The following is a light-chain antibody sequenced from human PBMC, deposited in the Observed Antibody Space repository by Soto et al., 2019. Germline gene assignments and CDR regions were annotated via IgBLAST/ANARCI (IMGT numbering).Light chain of an antibody. Sequence: EIVMTQSPATLSVSPGERTTLSCRASQSVGNNLAWYQQKPGQAPRLXXYGAYTRATGIPARFSGSGSGTDFTLTISSLQSEDFAVYYGQHYNYWPPKTFGQGTKVDIK. CDR3: QHYNYWPPKT. J-gene: IGKJ1*01. CDR1: QSVGNN. V-gene: IGKV3-15*01. CDR2: GAY.